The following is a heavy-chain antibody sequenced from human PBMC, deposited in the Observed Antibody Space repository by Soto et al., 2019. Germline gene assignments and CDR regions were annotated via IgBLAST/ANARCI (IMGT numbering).Heavy chain of an antibody. CDR1: GFTFSSYA. CDR3: ANGKGPRYCSGGSCYVGGSH. V-gene: IGHV3-23*01. D-gene: IGHD2-15*01. J-gene: IGHJ4*02. Sequence: GWSLRLSCAASGFTFSSYAMSWVRQAPGKGLEWVSAISGSGGSTYYADSVKGRFTISRDNSKNTLYLQMNSLRAEDTAVYYCANGKGPRYCSGGSCYVGGSHWGQGTLVTVSS. CDR2: ISGSGGST.